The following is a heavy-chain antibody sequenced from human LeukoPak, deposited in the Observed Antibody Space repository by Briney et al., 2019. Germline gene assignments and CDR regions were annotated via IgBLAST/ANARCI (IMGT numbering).Heavy chain of an antibody. CDR2: ISYDGSNK. CDR3: ARVNDSSGYYGLPFDY. J-gene: IGHJ4*02. D-gene: IGHD3-22*01. V-gene: IGHV3-30*04. Sequence: GGSLRLSCAASGFTFSSYAMHWVRQAPGKGLEWVAVISYDGSNKYYADSVKGRFTISRDNSKNTLYLQMNSLRAEDTAVYYCARVNDSSGYYGLPFDYWGQGTLVTVSS. CDR1: GFTFSSYA.